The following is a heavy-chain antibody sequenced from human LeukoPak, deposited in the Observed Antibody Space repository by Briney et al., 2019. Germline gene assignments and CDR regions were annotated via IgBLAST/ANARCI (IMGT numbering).Heavy chain of an antibody. CDR1: GFTFSSYA. J-gene: IGHJ2*01. D-gene: IGHD4-17*01. CDR2: ISLTGGST. V-gene: IGHV3-23*01. CDR3: AKDPGYGDYGDWYFDL. Sequence: GGSLRLSCAASGFTFSSYAMSWVRQAPGKGLEWVSAISLTGGSTYYADSVKGRFTISRDNSKNTLYLQMNSLRAEDTAVYYCAKDPGYGDYGDWYFDLWGRGTLVTVSS.